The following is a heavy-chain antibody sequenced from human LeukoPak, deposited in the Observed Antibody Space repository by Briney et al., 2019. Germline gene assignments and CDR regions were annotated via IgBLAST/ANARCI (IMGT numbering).Heavy chain of an antibody. CDR2: ISYDGRET. Sequence: GGSLRLSCAASGFTFSSYGMHWVRQAPGKGLEWVACISYDGRETFYADSVKGRFTISRDNSKNTLYLQLNSLRAEDTAVYYCAKDLTGPYLDYWGQGTLVTVSS. CDR1: GFTFSSYG. D-gene: IGHD3-9*01. J-gene: IGHJ4*02. CDR3: AKDLTGPYLDY. V-gene: IGHV3-30*19.